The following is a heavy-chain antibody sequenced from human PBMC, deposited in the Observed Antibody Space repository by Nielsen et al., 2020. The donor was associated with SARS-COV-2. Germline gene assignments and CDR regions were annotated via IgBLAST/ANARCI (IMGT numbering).Heavy chain of an antibody. D-gene: IGHD6-13*01. Sequence: GGSLRLSCAASGFTFDDYAMHWVRQAPGKGLEWVSGISWNSGSIGYADSVKGRFTISRDNVKNSLYLQMNSLRAEDTALYYCAKDNSSSWYDGWFDPWGQGTLVTVSS. CDR2: ISWNSGSI. V-gene: IGHV3-9*01. CDR3: AKDNSSSWYDGWFDP. J-gene: IGHJ5*02. CDR1: GFTFDDYA.